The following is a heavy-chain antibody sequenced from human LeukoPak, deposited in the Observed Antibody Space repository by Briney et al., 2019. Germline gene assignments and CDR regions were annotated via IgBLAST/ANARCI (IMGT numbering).Heavy chain of an antibody. CDR2: IYTSRST. CDR1: GGSISSYY. J-gene: IGHJ5*02. CDR3: ARDLAARMYNWFDP. D-gene: IGHD2-15*01. V-gene: IGHV4-4*07. Sequence: PSETLSLTCTVSGGSISSYYWSWIRQPAGKGLEWIGRIYTSRSTNYNPSLKSRVTMSVDTSKNQFSLKLTSVTAADTAVYYCARDLAARMYNWFDPWGQGTLVTVSS.